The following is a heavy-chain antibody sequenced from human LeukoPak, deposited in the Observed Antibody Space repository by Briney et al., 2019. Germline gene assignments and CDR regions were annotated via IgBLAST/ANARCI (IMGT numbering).Heavy chain of an antibody. J-gene: IGHJ4*02. D-gene: IGHD1-26*01. CDR3: ARGDSVKAKSGSYYLDY. CDR1: GGSISSYY. Sequence: SETLSLTCTVSGGSISSYYWSWIRQPPGKGLEWIGYIYYSGSTNYNPSLKSRVTISVDTSKNQFSLKLSSVTAADTAVYYCARGDSVKAKSGSYYLDYWGQGTLVTVSS. V-gene: IGHV4-59*12. CDR2: IYYSGST.